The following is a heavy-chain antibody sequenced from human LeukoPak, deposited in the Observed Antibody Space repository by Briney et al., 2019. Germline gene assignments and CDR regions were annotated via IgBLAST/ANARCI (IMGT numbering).Heavy chain of an antibody. CDR1: GFTFSSYE. CDR2: VDSNGGSK. CDR3: ASRAGSGTYDY. Sequence: GGSLRLSCAASGFTFSSYEMHWVRQAPGKGLEYVSAVDSNGGSKYYANSVKGRFITSRDNSKNTLYLQMGSLRAEDMAVYYCASRAGSGTYDYWGQGTLVTVSS. D-gene: IGHD1-26*01. V-gene: IGHV3-64*01. J-gene: IGHJ4*02.